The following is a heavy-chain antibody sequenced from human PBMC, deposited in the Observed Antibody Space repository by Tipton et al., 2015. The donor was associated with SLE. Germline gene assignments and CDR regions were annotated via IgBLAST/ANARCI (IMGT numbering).Heavy chain of an antibody. Sequence: TLSLTCTVSGGSISKYYWSWIRQPPGKGLEWIGYVYNSGSTNYNPSLKSRVTISVDTSKNQFSLQLTSVTAADTAIYYCARESFTNDFYYYMDVWGKGTTVTVSS. V-gene: IGHV4-59*01. CDR2: VYNSGST. CDR3: ARESFTNDFYYYMDV. J-gene: IGHJ6*03. D-gene: IGHD2-8*01. CDR1: GGSISKYY.